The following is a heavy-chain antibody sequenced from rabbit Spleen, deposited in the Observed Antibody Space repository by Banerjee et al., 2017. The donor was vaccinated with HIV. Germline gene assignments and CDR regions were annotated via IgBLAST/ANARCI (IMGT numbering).Heavy chain of an antibody. CDR2: IDTGSSGFT. CDR3: ARNYVSAFDP. D-gene: IGHD1-1*01. Sequence: QSLEESGGDLVKPGASLTLTCTASGVSFSSSSYMCWVRQAPGKGLEWIACIDTGSSGFTYYATWAKGRFTISKTSSTTVTLQMTSLTAADTATYFCARNYVSAFDPWGPGTLVTVS. V-gene: IGHV1S40*01. CDR1: GVSFSSSSY. J-gene: IGHJ2*01.